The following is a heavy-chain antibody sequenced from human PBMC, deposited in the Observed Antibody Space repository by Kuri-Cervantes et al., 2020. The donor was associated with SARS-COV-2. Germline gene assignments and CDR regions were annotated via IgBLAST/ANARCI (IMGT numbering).Heavy chain of an antibody. CDR2: INAGNGNT. CDR3: ARATVTSGQFYYGMDV. D-gene: IGHD4-11*01. Sequence: ASVKVSCKASGYTFTSYAMHWVRQAPGQRLEWMGWINAGNGNTKYSQKFQGRVTITRDTSTSTVYMELSSLRSEDSAVYYCARATVTSGQFYYGMDVWGQGTTVTVSS. J-gene: IGHJ6*02. V-gene: IGHV1-3*01. CDR1: GYTFTSYA.